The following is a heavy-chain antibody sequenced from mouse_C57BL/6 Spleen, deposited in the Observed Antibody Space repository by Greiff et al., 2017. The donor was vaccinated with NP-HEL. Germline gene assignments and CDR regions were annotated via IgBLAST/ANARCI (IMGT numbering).Heavy chain of an antibody. V-gene: IGHV7-3*01. CDR2: IRNKANGYTT. J-gene: IGHJ2*01. CDR3: ERYNYGGSFDY. D-gene: IGHD1-1*01. CDR1: GFTFTDYY. Sequence: EVKLMESGGGLVQPGGSLSLSCAASGFTFTDYYMSWVRQPPGKALEWLGFIRNKANGYTTEYSASVKGRFTISRDNSQSILYLQMNALRGEDSATYYCERYNYGGSFDYWGQGTPLTVSS.